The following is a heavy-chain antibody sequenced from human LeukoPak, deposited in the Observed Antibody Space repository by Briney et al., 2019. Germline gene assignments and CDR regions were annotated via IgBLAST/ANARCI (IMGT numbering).Heavy chain of an antibody. CDR3: ARVSYDILTGYSYIDY. CDR2: IRSSSSYI. V-gene: IGHV3-21*01. D-gene: IGHD3-9*01. Sequence: GGSLRLSCAASGFTFSSYAMNWVRQAPGKGLEWVSAIRSSSSYIYYADSVRGRFTISSDNDKNSLYLQMNSLRAEDTAVYYCARVSYDILTGYSYIDYWGQGTLVTVSS. J-gene: IGHJ4*02. CDR1: GFTFSSYA.